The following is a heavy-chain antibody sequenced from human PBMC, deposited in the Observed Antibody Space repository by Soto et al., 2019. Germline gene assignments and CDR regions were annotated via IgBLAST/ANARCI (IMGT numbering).Heavy chain of an antibody. D-gene: IGHD3-9*01. Sequence: PEESLKTSGNGSGYSFTSYWISRVRQMPWKGLEGMGRSDPSDSYPNYSPSFQGHVTISADKSISTAYLQWSSLKASDTAMYCCARERGRAGKRYFDFGGFYYYYYGMDVWGQGTTVTVSS. J-gene: IGHJ6*02. CDR2: SDPSDSYP. CDR3: ARERGRAGKRYFDFGGFYYYYYGMDV. V-gene: IGHV5-10-1*01. CDR1: GYSFTSYW.